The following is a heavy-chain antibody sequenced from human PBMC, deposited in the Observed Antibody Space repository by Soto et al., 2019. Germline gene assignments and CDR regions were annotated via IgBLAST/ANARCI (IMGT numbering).Heavy chain of an antibody. D-gene: IGHD2-21*02. CDR3: ARAYCGGDCYFVY. CDR2: IIPIFGTA. V-gene: IGHV1-69*13. Sequence: SVKVSCKSSGGTFSSYAIGWLRQTPGQGLEWMGGIIPIFGTANYAQKFQGRVTITADESTSTAYMELSSLRSEDTSVYYCARAYCGGDCYFVYWGQGTLVTGLL. CDR1: GGTFSSYA. J-gene: IGHJ4*02.